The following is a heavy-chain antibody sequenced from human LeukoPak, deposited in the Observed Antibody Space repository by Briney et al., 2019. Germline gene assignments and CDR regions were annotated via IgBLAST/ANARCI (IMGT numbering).Heavy chain of an antibody. CDR1: GFTFSSYW. J-gene: IGHJ5*02. CDR3: AREKYDILTGYYIDH. V-gene: IGHV3-7*01. CDR2: IKQDGSEK. D-gene: IGHD3-9*01. Sequence: GGSLRLSCAASGFTFSSYWMSWVRQAPGKGLEWVANIKQDGSEKYYLDSVKGRLTISRDNAKNSLYLQMNSLRAEDTAVYYCAREKYDILTGYYIDHWGQGTLVTVSS.